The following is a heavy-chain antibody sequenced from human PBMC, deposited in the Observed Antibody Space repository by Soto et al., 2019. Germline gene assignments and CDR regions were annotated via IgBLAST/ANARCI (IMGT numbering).Heavy chain of an antibody. CDR3: ARATPDSSGYYYYWFDP. CDR1: GGTFSSYA. V-gene: IGHV1-69*13. D-gene: IGHD3-22*01. Sequence: SVKVSCKASGGTFSSYAMSWVRQAPGQGLEWMGGIIPIFGTANYAQKFQGRVTITADESTSTAYMELSSLRSEDTAVYYCARATPDSSGYYYYWFDPWGQGTLVTVSS. J-gene: IGHJ5*02. CDR2: IIPIFGTA.